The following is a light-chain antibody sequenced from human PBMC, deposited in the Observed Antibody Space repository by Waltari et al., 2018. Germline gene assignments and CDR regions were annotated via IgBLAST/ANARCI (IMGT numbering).Light chain of an antibody. CDR3: VQAITFPMYS. J-gene: IGKJ2*03. V-gene: IGKV2-40*01. CDR1: QSLLNSDGNTY. CDR2: GGS. Sequence: DIVMTQPPLSLPITPGEPASISCRSSQSLLNSDGNTYLHWYLQKPGQSPQLLIYGGSNRASGVPDRFSGSGSGTDFTLKISKVEAEDVGVYYCVQAITFPMYSFGQGTKVEIK.